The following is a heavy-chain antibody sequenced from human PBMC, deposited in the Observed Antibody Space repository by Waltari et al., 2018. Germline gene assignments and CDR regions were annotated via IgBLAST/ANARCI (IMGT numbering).Heavy chain of an antibody. CDR1: GFTFSSYG. D-gene: IGHD6-19*01. Sequence: QVQLVESGGGVVQPGGSLRLSCAASGFTFSSYGMHWGRQAPGKGLEWVAFIRYDGSNKYYADAVKGRFTISRDNSKNTLYLQMNSLRAEDTAVYYCATGIAVAVDYWGQGTLVTVSS. V-gene: IGHV3-30*02. CDR2: IRYDGSNK. J-gene: IGHJ4*02. CDR3: ATGIAVAVDY.